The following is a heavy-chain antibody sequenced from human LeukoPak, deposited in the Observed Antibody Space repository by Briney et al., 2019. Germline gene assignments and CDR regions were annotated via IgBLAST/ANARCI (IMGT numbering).Heavy chain of an antibody. J-gene: IGHJ4*02. Sequence: GGSLRLSCAASGFTFSSYWMHWVRQAPGKGLVWVSRINSDGSSTSYADSVKGRFTISRDNAKNTLYLQMNSLRAEDTAVYYCAREVNYDILTGSNWGQGTLATVSS. CDR1: GFTFSSYW. CDR2: INSDGSST. D-gene: IGHD3-9*01. CDR3: AREVNYDILTGSN. V-gene: IGHV3-74*01.